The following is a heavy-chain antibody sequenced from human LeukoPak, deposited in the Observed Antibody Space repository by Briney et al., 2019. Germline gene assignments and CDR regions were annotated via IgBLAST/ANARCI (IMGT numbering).Heavy chain of an antibody. CDR3: ARGGNSNLGAGY. J-gene: IGHJ4*02. CDR2: IIPIFGTA. CDR1: GGTFSSYA. V-gene: IGHV1-69*13. Sequence: SVKVSCKASGGTFSSYAISWVRQAPGQGLEWMGGIIPIFGTANYAQKFQGRVTITADESTSTAYMELSSLRSEDTAVYYCARGGNSNLGAGYWGQGTLVTVSS. D-gene: IGHD4-23*01.